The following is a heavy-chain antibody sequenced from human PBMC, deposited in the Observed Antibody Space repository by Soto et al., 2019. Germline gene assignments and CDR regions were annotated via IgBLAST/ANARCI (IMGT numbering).Heavy chain of an antibody. CDR2: IYHSGST. V-gene: IGHV4-4*02. J-gene: IGHJ4*02. CDR3: ASQKLDVPAYFDY. Sequence: SETLSLTCAVSGGSISSSNWWSWVRQPPGKGLEWIGEIYHSGSTNYNPSLKSRVTISVDKSKNQFSLKLSSVTAADTAVYYCASQKLDVPAYFDYWGQGTLVTVS. D-gene: IGHD6-13*01. CDR1: GGSISSSNW.